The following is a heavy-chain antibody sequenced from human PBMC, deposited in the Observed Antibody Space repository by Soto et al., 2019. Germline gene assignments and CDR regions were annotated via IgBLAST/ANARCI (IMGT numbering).Heavy chain of an antibody. CDR2: IIPVFGRP. D-gene: IGHD5-12*01. CDR1: GGTFSSFG. Sequence: SVKVSCKASGGTFSSFGISWVRQASGQGLEWMGGIIPVFGRPNYAQRFRGRLTITADESTNTGYMELIDLRSEDTAVYYCAREGSGYNFWGQGTQVTVSS. V-gene: IGHV1-69*13. J-gene: IGHJ1*01. CDR3: AREGSGYNF.